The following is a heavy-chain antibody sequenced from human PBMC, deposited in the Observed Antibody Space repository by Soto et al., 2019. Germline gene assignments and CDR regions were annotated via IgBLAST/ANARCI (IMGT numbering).Heavy chain of an antibody. CDR2: IRSKRYGGTP. Sequence: GGSLRLSCAACGFTFGDYALSWVRQGPGKGLEWVGFIRSKRYGGTPEYAASVKGRFSISRDDSGNIAYLQMNSLRTEDTAVYFCTRLPRHPRPAFDYWGQGTQVTVSS. CDR1: GFTFGDYA. D-gene: IGHD2-2*01. CDR3: TRLPRHPRPAFDY. V-gene: IGHV3-49*04. J-gene: IGHJ4*02.